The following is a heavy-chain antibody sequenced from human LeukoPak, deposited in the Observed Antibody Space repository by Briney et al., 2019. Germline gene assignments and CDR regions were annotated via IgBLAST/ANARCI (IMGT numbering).Heavy chain of an antibody. CDR3: AKARGYYYADAFDI. CDR2: ISGSGGST. J-gene: IGHJ3*02. CDR1: GFTFTNYA. Sequence: SGGSLRLSCATSGFTFTNYAMSWVRQAPGKGLEWVSGISGSGGSTYYADSVKGRFTISRDNSKNTLFLQMNSLSAEDTAVYSCAKARGYYYADAFDIWGQGTMVTVSS. V-gene: IGHV3-23*01. D-gene: IGHD3-22*01.